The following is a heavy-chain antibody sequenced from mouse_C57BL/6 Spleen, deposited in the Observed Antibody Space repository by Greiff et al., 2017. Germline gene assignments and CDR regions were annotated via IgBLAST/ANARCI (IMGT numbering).Heavy chain of an antibody. CDR1: GYTFTSYW. V-gene: IGHV1-64*01. J-gene: IGHJ1*03. CDR2: IHPNSGST. Sequence: QVQLQQPGAELVKPGASVKLSCKASGYTFTSYWMHWVKQRPGQGLEWIGMIHPNSGSTNYNEKFKSKATLTVDKASSTAYRQLSRLTSEDSAVYYCAMKRQRYFEVWGTGATVTVSS. CDR3: AMKRQRYFEV.